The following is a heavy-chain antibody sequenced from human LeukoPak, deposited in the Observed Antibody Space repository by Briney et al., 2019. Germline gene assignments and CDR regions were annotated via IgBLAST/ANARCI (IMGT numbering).Heavy chain of an antibody. CDR3: AKDWIQFNRVFDCFDS. J-gene: IGHJ4*02. CDR2: IGNTET. Sequence: GGSLRLSCATSGFPFETNAMSWDRQAPGKGLEWVATIGNTETFYADSVTGRFTISRDNSKNTVNLQMNRLRVEDTAIYYCAKDWIQFNRVFDCFDSWGQGTLVTVSS. CDR1: GFPFETNA. D-gene: IGHD5-18*01. V-gene: IGHV3-23*01.